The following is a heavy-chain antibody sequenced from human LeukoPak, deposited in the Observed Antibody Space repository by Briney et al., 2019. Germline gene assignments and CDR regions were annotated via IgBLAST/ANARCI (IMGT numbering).Heavy chain of an antibody. D-gene: IGHD1-1*01. CDR3: ARDFSRRTTPKPGGFDY. J-gene: IGHJ4*02. Sequence: GGSLRLSCAASGFTFSDYHMNWIRQAPGKGLEWVSYISSSGSIYYADSVKGRFTISRDNAKNSLYLQINSLRAEDTAVYYCARDFSRRTTPKPGGFDYWGQGTLVTVSS. CDR2: ISSSGSI. CDR1: GFTFSDYH. V-gene: IGHV3-11*01.